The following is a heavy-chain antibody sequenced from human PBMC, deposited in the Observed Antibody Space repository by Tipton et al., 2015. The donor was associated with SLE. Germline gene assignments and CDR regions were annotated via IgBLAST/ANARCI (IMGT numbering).Heavy chain of an antibody. V-gene: IGHV4-39*07. Sequence: TLSLTCTVCGGSISSSSYYWGWIRQPPGKGLEWIGSIYYSGSTYYNPSLKSRVTISVDTSKNQFSLKLSSVTAADTAVYYCARSGDFWSGYFHWGQGTLVTVSS. CDR2: IYYSGST. CDR3: ARSGDFWSGYFH. D-gene: IGHD3-3*01. J-gene: IGHJ4*02. CDR1: GGSISSSSYY.